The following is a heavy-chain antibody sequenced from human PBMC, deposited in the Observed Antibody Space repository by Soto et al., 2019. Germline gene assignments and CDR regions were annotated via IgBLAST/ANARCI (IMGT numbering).Heavy chain of an antibody. D-gene: IGHD3-3*01. Sequence: SETLSLTCTVSGGSSSRYYWSWIRQPPGKGLKWIGYIYYSGSTNYNPSLKSRVTISVDTSKNQFSLKLSSVTAADTAVYYCARGDYDFWSGYYGYNWFDPWGQGTLVTVSS. CDR1: GGSSSRYY. CDR3: ARGDYDFWSGYYGYNWFDP. V-gene: IGHV4-59*01. J-gene: IGHJ5*02. CDR2: IYYSGST.